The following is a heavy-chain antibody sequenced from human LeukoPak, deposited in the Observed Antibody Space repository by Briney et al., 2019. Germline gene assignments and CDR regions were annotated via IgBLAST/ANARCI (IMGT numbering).Heavy chain of an antibody. J-gene: IGHJ3*02. Sequence: ASVKVSCKASGYTFTGYYMHWVRQAPGQGLEWMGWINPNSGGTNYAQKLQGRVTMTTDTSTSTAYMELRSLRSDDTAVYYCARKSSYCTNGVCYSGWDAFDIWGQGTMVTVSS. D-gene: IGHD2-8*01. V-gene: IGHV1-2*02. CDR1: GYTFTGYY. CDR2: INPNSGGT. CDR3: ARKSSYCTNGVCYSGWDAFDI.